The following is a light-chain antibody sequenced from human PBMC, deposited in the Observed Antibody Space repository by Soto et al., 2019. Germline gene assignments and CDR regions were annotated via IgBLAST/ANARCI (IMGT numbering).Light chain of an antibody. CDR1: SGTIASNY. J-gene: IGLJ2*01. CDR3: QSYDSSTVI. CDR2: EHN. Sequence: NFMLTQPHSVSESPGMTVTISCTRSSGTIASNYVQWYQQRPGSAPTTVIYEHNQRPSGVPDRFSGSTDGSSNSASLTISGLQTEDEADYYCQSYDSSTVIFGGGTKLTVL. V-gene: IGLV6-57*04.